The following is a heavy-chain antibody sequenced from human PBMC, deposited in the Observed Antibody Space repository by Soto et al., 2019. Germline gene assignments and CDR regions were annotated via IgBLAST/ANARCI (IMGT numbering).Heavy chain of an antibody. V-gene: IGHV4-39*01. CDR1: GGSISSSSYY. CDR2: IYYSGST. Sequence: QLQLQESGPGLVKPSETLSLTCTVSGGSISSSSYYWGWIRQPPGKGLEWIGSIYYSGSTYYNPSLKSRVTISVDTSKNQFSLKLSSVTAADTAVYYCARHDRCGSKGLDAFDIWGQGTMVTVSS. J-gene: IGHJ3*02. CDR3: ARHDRCGSKGLDAFDI.